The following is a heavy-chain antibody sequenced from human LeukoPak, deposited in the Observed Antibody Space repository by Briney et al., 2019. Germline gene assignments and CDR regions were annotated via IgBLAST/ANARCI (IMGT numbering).Heavy chain of an antibody. Sequence: GGSLRLSCAASGFTFSSYWMSWVRQAPGKGLEWVAKMNEYGSEIFYVDSVKGRFTISRDNAKNSLYLQMNSLRAEDTALYYCAREWMGYSSSRRDYYYYMDVWGKGTTVTVSS. V-gene: IGHV3-7*01. CDR1: GFTFSSYW. CDR2: MNEYGSEI. CDR3: AREWMGYSSSRRDYYYYMDV. D-gene: IGHD6-13*01. J-gene: IGHJ6*03.